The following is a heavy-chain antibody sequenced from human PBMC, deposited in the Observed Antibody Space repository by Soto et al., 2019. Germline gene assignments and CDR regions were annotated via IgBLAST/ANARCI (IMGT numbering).Heavy chain of an antibody. Sequence: QLQLQESGPGLVKPSETLSLTCTVSGGSISSSSYYWGWIRQPPGKGLEWIGSIYYSGSTYYNPSLKSRVTISVDTSKNQFSLKLSSVTAADTAVYYCARHVVYSYGYGYFDLWGRGTLVTVSS. CDR2: IYYSGST. V-gene: IGHV4-39*01. D-gene: IGHD5-18*01. CDR3: ARHVVYSYGYGYFDL. J-gene: IGHJ2*01. CDR1: GGSISSSSYY.